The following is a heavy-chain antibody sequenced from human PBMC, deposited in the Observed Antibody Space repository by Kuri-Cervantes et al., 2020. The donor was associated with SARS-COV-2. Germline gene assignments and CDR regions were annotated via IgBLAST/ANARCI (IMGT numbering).Heavy chain of an antibody. CDR3: ARGGEDFVQETRNRFEP. D-gene: IGHD2-8*01. Sequence: GGSLRLSCAASGFTFSSYAMSWVRQAPGKGLEWVSAISGSGGSTYYADSVKGRFTISRDNAKNSLFLQMNSLRADDTAVYYCARGGEDFVQETRNRFEPWGRGTQVTVSS. V-gene: IGHV3-23*01. J-gene: IGHJ5*02. CDR1: GFTFSSYA. CDR2: ISGSGGST.